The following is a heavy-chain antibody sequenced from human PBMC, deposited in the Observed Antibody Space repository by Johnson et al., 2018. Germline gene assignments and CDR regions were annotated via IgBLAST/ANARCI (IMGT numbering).Heavy chain of an antibody. D-gene: IGHD2-15*01. J-gene: IGHJ3*02. CDR2: ISYDGSNK. Sequence: QVQLVESGGGVVQPGRSLRLSCAASGFTFSSYGMHWVRQAPGKGLEWVAVISYDGSNKYYADSVKGRFTISRDNSKNTLYVQMNSLRAEDTAVYYCARDWGVVAATDAFDIWGQGTMVTVSS. CDR3: ARDWGVVAATDAFDI. CDR1: GFTFSSYG. V-gene: IGHV3-30*03.